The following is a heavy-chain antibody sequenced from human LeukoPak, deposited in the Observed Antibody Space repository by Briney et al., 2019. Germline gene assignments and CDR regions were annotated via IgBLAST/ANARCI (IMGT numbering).Heavy chain of an antibody. V-gene: IGHV1-18*01. CDR1: GYTFTSYG. Sequence: TSVKVSCKASGYTFTSYGISWVRQAPGQGFEWMGWISAYNGNTNYAQKLQGRVTMTTDTSTSTAYMELRSLRSDDTAVYYCARDPYGSGSYYNPYNWFDPWGQGTLVTVSS. CDR2: ISAYNGNT. J-gene: IGHJ5*02. D-gene: IGHD3-10*01. CDR3: ARDPYGSGSYYNPYNWFDP.